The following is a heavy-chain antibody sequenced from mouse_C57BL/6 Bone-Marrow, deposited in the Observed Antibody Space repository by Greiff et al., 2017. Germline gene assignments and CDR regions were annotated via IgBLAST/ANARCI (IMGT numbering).Heavy chain of an antibody. Sequence: EVKVVESGGGLVKPGGSLKLSCAASGFTFSSYAMSWVRQTPEKRLEWVATISDGGSYTYYPDNVKGRFTISRDNAKNNLYLQMSHLKSEDTAMYYCARGEGIYYGDDDAMDYWGQGTSVTVSS. CDR3: ARGEGIYYGDDDAMDY. J-gene: IGHJ4*01. D-gene: IGHD2-2*01. CDR2: ISDGGSYT. V-gene: IGHV5-4*03. CDR1: GFTFSSYA.